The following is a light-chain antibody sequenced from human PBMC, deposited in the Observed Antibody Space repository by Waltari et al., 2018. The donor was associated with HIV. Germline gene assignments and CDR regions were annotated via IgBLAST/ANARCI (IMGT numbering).Light chain of an antibody. CDR3: SAWDSSLEAWV. V-gene: IGLV10-54*01. J-gene: IGLJ3*02. Sequence: QAGLTQPPSVSKGLRQTAALTFTRHTTNVSNQGAAWLQQHQGHPPKLLSYRNHNRPSGISERLSASRSGNTASLTIAELQPDDEADYYCSAWDSSLEAWVFGGGTKLTVL. CDR1: TTNVSNQG. CDR2: RNH.